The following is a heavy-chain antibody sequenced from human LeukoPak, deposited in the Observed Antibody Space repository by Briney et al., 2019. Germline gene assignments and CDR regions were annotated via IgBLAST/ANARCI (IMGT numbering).Heavy chain of an antibody. CDR1: GGSISSSSYY. V-gene: IGHV4-39*01. CDR2: IYYSGST. CDR3: ARPISSRRPTMRKPGAFDX. J-gene: IGHJ5*02. Sequence: SETLSLTCTVSGGSISSSSYYWGWIRQPPGKGLKWIGSIYYSGSTYYNPSLKSRVTISVDTSKNQFSLKLSSVTAADTAVYYCARPISSRRPTMRKPGAFDXWGLGTLVTVSS. D-gene: IGHD3-10*01.